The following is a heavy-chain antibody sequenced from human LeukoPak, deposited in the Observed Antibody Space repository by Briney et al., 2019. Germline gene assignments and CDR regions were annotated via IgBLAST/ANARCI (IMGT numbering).Heavy chain of an antibody. Sequence: SETLSLTCAASGYSISSYYWSWIRQPAGKGLEWIGRIYTSGSTNYNPSLKSRVTISIDTSKNQFSLKLNSVTAADTAVYYCARDRGYSYAFDYWCQGTLVIVAS. D-gene: IGHD5-18*01. J-gene: IGHJ4*02. V-gene: IGHV4-4*07. CDR3: ARDRGYSYAFDY. CDR2: IYTSGST. CDR1: GYSISSYY.